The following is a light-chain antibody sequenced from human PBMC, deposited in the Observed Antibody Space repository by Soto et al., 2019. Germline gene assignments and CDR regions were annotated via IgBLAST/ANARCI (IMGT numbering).Light chain of an antibody. Sequence: EIVLTQSPGTLSLSPGERATLSFRASQSVSSSYLAWYQQKPVQAPRLLIYGASSRATGIPDRFSGSGSGTDFTLTISRLEPEDFAVDYCQQYGSSGYTFGQGPKLEIK. V-gene: IGKV3-20*01. J-gene: IGKJ2*01. CDR3: QQYGSSGYT. CDR2: GAS. CDR1: QSVSSSY.